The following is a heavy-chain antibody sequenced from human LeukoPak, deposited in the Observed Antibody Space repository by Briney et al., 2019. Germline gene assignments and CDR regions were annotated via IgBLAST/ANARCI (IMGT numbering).Heavy chain of an antibody. V-gene: IGHV4-4*07. CDR1: GGSISSYY. Sequence: SESLSLTCTVSGGSISSYYWSWVRQPAGKGLEWIGRIYTSGSTNYNPSLKSRVTMSVDTSKNQFSLKLSSVTAADTAVYYCARDGSGSYYSWFDPWGQGTLVTVSS. D-gene: IGHD3-10*01. CDR2: IYTSGST. J-gene: IGHJ5*02. CDR3: ARDGSGSYYSWFDP.